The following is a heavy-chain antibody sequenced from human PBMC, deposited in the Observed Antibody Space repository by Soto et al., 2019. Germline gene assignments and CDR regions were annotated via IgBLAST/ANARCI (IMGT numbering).Heavy chain of an antibody. D-gene: IGHD3-16*02. Sequence: SETLSLTCTVSGGSISSYYWTWIRQPPGKGLEWIGYIYYSGSTNYNPSLKSRVTISVDTSKNQFSLKVSSVTATDTAVYYCARVEDDYVWGSYRPGWFDPWGQGTLVTVSS. CDR1: GGSISSYY. CDR2: IYYSGST. CDR3: ARVEDDYVWGSYRPGWFDP. J-gene: IGHJ5*02. V-gene: IGHV4-59*08.